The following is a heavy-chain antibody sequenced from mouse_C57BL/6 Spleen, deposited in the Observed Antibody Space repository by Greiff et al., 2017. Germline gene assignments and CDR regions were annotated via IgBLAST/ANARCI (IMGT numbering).Heavy chain of an antibody. CDR1: GFSLTSYG. D-gene: IGHD1-1*01. Sequence: VQLQQPGPGLVQPSPSLSITCTVSGFSLTSYGVHWVRQSPGKGLEWLGVIWRGGSTDNNAAFMSRLSITKDNSKSQVFFKMNSLQADDTAIYYCAKNYYGSSYWYFDVWGTGTTVTVSS. V-gene: IGHV2-5*01. CDR3: AKNYYGSSYWYFDV. CDR2: IWRGGST. J-gene: IGHJ1*03.